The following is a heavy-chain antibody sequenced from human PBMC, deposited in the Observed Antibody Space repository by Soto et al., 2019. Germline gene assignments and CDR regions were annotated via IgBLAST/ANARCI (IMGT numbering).Heavy chain of an antibody. V-gene: IGHV4-34*01. Sequence: SETLSLTCAVYGGSFSGYYWSWIRQPPGKGLEWIGEINHSGSTNYNPSLKSRVTISVDTSKNQFSLKLSSATAADTAVYYCARPGYCSGGSCYWRAFDIWGQGTMVTVS. CDR2: INHSGST. CDR3: ARPGYCSGGSCYWRAFDI. J-gene: IGHJ3*02. D-gene: IGHD2-15*01. CDR1: GGSFSGYY.